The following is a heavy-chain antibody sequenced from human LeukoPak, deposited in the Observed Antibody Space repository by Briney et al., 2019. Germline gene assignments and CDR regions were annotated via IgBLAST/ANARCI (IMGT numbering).Heavy chain of an antibody. V-gene: IGHV3-21*01. CDR1: GFTFNSYN. D-gene: IGHD3-22*01. Sequence: GGSLRLSCTASGFTFNSYNMNWVRQAPGKGLEWVSSISSSSSYIYYADSVNGRFTISRDNAKNSLFLQMNSLRAKDTAVYYCARYDSSGYYYYMDVWGKGTTVTISS. CDR3: ARYDSSGYYYYMDV. J-gene: IGHJ6*03. CDR2: ISSSSSYI.